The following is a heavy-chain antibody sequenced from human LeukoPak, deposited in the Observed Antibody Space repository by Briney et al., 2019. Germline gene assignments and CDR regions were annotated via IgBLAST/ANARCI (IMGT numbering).Heavy chain of an antibody. CDR2: IKQDGSEK. Sequence: PGGSLRLSCAASGFTFSDYYMSWIRQAPGKGLEWVANIKQDGSEKYYVDSVKGRFTISRDNAKNSLYLQMNSLRAEDTAVYYCAREKVAVAGPVYYYYGMDVWGQGTTVTVSS. CDR3: AREKVAVAGPVYYYYGMDV. V-gene: IGHV3-7*01. CDR1: GFTFSDYY. D-gene: IGHD6-19*01. J-gene: IGHJ6*02.